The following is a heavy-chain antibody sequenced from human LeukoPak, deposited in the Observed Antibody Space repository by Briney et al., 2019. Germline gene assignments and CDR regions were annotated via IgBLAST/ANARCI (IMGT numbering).Heavy chain of an antibody. CDR2: IIPILGIA. CDR3: AREGSGYYYGSGSPPNY. CDR1: GGTFSSYA. D-gene: IGHD3-10*01. Sequence: ASVKVSCKASGGTFSSYAISWVRQAPGQGLEWMGWIIPILGIANYAQKFQGRVTITADKSTSTAYMELSSLRSEDTAVYYCAREGSGYYYGSGSPPNYWGQGTLVTVSS. V-gene: IGHV1-69*04. J-gene: IGHJ4*02.